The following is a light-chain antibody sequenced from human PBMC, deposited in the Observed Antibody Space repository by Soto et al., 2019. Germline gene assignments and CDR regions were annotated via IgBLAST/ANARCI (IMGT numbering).Light chain of an antibody. CDR3: QSYDSSLSGYVV. CDR1: SSNIGGGYD. V-gene: IGLV1-40*01. CDR2: GNS. Sequence: QSVLTQPPSVSGARGQRVTISCTGSSSNIGGGYDVHWYQQLPGTAPKLLIYGNSNRPSGVPDRFSGSKSGTSASLAITGLQAEDEADYYYQSYDSSLSGYVVFGGGTKVPVL. J-gene: IGLJ2*01.